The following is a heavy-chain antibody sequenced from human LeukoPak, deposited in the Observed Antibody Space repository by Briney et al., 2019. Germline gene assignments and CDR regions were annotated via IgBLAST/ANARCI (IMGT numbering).Heavy chain of an antibody. CDR2: INSDSTTL. V-gene: IGHV3-11*01. J-gene: IGHJ4*02. D-gene: IGHD3-10*01. CDR3: ARLRGLIDH. Sequence: PGGSLGLSCAASGFIFSDHYMSWIRQAPGKGLEGVAYINSDSTTLYYADSVKGRFTVSRDNAKNSLYLHMNSLGVDDTAVYYCARLRGLIDHWGQGALVTVSS. CDR1: GFIFSDHY.